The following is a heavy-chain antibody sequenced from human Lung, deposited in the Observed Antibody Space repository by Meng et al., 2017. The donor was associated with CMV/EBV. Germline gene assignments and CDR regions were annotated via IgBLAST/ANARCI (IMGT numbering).Heavy chain of an antibody. J-gene: IGHJ6*01. CDR2: INSDGSTT. CDR3: VRDGKYCSSGTYDYYIMDF. D-gene: IGHD2-2*01. V-gene: IGHV3-74*01. CDR1: GFTFSTYW. Sequence: GGSLRLXXAASGFTFSTYWMHWVRQTPGTGLVWVSRINSDGSTTTYADSVKGRFTISRDNAKNTLYLQMSSLRAEDSAVYYCVRDGKYCSSGTYDYYIMDFWGQGNXV.